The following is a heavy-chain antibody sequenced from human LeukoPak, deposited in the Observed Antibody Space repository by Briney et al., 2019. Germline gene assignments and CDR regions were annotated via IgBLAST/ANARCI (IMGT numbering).Heavy chain of an antibody. CDR3: ARSKYYFGSGTYYNDY. J-gene: IGHJ4*02. Sequence: ASVKVSCKASGYTFRNYGISWVRQAPGQGLEWMGWISVYNGNTNYAQKVQDRFTMTTDTSTTTAYMELRSLRADDTAMYYCARSKYYFGSGTYYNDYWGQGTLVTVSS. CDR2: ISVYNGNT. D-gene: IGHD3-10*01. V-gene: IGHV1-18*01. CDR1: GYTFRNYG.